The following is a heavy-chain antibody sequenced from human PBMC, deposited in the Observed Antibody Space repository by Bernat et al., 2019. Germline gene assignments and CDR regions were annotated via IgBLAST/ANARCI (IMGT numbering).Heavy chain of an antibody. D-gene: IGHD3-3*01. J-gene: IGHJ3*02. CDR3: ARSGRITIFGVAHSGAFDI. V-gene: IGHV1-2*04. CDR2: INPNRGGT. CDR1: GYTFTGYY. Sequence: QVQLVQSGAEVKKPGASVKVSCKASGYTFTGYYMHWVRQAPGQGLEWMGWINPNRGGTNYAQKFQGWVTMTRDTSISTAYMELSRLRSDDTAVYYCARSGRITIFGVAHSGAFDIWGQGTMVTVSS.